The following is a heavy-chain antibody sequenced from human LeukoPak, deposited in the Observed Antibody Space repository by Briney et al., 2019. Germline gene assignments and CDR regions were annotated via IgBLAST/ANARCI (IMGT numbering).Heavy chain of an antibody. CDR2: IYYTGST. D-gene: IGHD4-17*01. CDR3: ARDGAYGGSGDYHFDY. V-gene: IGHV4-59*01. CDR1: GGSISTYY. Sequence: SETLSLTCTVSGGSISTYYWSWIRQPPGKGLEWMGYIYYTGSTNYTPSLKSRVTISVDTSKSQFSLKLSSVTAADTAVYYCARDGAYGGSGDYHFDYWGQGTLVTVSS. J-gene: IGHJ4*02.